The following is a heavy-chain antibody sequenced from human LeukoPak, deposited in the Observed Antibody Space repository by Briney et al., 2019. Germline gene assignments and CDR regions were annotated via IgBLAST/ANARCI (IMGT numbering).Heavy chain of an antibody. CDR2: VYHSGRT. CDR3: AKMGVHFYDSATYDPDWFDH. D-gene: IGHD3-22*01. J-gene: IGHJ5*02. Sequence: PWGTLSLTCTVSGGSIRPNYWSWIRQAPQEGLEWVGYVYHSGRTNDRPPPKRRATIPFDMSNNQTPLNLTSITTADTDRYYRAKMGVHFYDSATYDPDWFDHWGQGILVTVSS. CDR1: GGSIRPNY. V-gene: IGHV4-59*12.